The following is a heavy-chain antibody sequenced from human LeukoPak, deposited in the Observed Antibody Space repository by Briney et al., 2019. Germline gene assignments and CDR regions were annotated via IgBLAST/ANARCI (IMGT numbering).Heavy chain of an antibody. J-gene: IGHJ2*01. CDR1: GGTFSSYA. D-gene: IGHD5-12*01. CDR2: IIPLFGTI. Sequence: SVKVSCRASGGTFSSYAISWVRQAPGQGLEWMGGIIPLFGTIRFAQKFQGRVTITADESTSTAYMELGSLRSEDTAVYYCARGYSGYDRTYWYFDLWGRGTLVTVS. V-gene: IGHV1-69*01. CDR3: ARGYSGYDRTYWYFDL.